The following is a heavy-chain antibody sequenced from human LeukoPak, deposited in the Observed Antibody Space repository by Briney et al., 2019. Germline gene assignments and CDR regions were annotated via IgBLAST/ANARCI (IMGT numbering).Heavy chain of an antibody. CDR2: IWYDGSNK. CDR1: GLTFSSYG. D-gene: IGHD5-24*01. Sequence: GGSLRLSCAASGLTFSSYGMHWVRQAPGKGLEWVAVIWYDGSNKYYADSVKGRFTISRDNSKNTLYLQMNSLRAEDTAVYYCARDGSEGYNLRSLYSFDYWGQGTLVTVSS. J-gene: IGHJ4*02. CDR3: ARDGSEGYNLRSLYSFDY. V-gene: IGHV3-33*01.